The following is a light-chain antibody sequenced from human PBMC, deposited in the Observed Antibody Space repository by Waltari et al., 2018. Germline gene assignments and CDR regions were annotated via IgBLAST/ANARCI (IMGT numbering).Light chain of an antibody. CDR1: ALPKRY. Sequence: SYELTQPPPSSLSPGQTARITCSGDALPKRYAYWYQQKPGQAPVLAIYQHNERPSGIPERFSGSTSGTTSTLTISGVQAEDEADYYCLSTDSSGTYWVFGGGTKVTVL. V-gene: IGLV3-25*03. J-gene: IGLJ3*02. CDR3: LSTDSSGTYWV. CDR2: QHN.